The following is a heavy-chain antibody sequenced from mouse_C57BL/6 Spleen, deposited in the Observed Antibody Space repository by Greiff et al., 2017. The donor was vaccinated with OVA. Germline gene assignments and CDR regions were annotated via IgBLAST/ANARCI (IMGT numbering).Heavy chain of an antibody. D-gene: IGHD1-1*01. J-gene: IGHJ2*01. Sequence: VQLQQSGAELTKPGASVKLSCKASGYTFTSYWMHWVKQRPGQGLEWIGYINPSSGYTKYNQKFKDKATLTAAKSSSTAYLQLSSLTSEDSAVYYCARGGDYYGSSYYFDDWGQGTTLTVSS. CDR3: ARGGDYYGSSYYFDD. CDR1: GYTFTSYW. V-gene: IGHV1-7*01. CDR2: INPSSGYT.